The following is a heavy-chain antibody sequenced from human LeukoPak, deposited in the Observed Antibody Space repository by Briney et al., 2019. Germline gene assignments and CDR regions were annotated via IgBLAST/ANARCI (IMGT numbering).Heavy chain of an antibody. J-gene: IGHJ4*02. CDR1: GGSISGSSYY. Sequence: SETLSLTCTVSGGSISGSSYYWGWIRQPPGKGLEWIGSIYYSGSTYYNPSLKSRVTISVDKSKNQFSLKLSSVTAADTAVYYCARDPVGGSTIFDYWGQGTLVTVSS. V-gene: IGHV4-39*07. D-gene: IGHD1-26*01. CDR2: IYYSGST. CDR3: ARDPVGGSTIFDY.